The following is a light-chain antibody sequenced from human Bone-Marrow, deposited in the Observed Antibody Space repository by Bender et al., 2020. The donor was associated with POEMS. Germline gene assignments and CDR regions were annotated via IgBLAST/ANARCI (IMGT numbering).Light chain of an antibody. CDR3: QVWDSGSDHREYV. CDR1: KLGYRF. CDR2: QNN. Sequence: SYELTQPPSVSVSPGQTASITCSGDKLGYRFVYWYHQKPGQSPVLVIHQNNSRPSGIPERFSGSNSGNTATLTISRVEAGDEADYYCQVWDSGSDHREYVFGTGTKVTVL. J-gene: IGLJ1*01. V-gene: IGLV3-1*01.